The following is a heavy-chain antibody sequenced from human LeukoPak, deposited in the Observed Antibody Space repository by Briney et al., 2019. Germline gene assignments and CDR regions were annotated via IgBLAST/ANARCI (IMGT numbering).Heavy chain of an antibody. CDR1: GFTFSSYA. Sequence: GALRLSCAASGFTFSSYAMHWVRQAPGKGLEWVAVISYDGSNKYYADSVKGRFTISRDNSKNTLYLQMNSLRAEDTAVYYCAKDGNVAAAGDFDYWGQGTLVTVSS. J-gene: IGHJ4*02. CDR3: AKDGNVAAAGDFDY. D-gene: IGHD6-13*01. CDR2: ISYDGSNK. V-gene: IGHV3-30*04.